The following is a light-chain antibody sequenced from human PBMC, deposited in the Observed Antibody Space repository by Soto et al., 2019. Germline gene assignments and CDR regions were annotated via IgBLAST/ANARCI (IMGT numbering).Light chain of an antibody. CDR3: QQAKSFPIT. CDR1: QDICHW. J-gene: IGKJ5*01. CDR2: SAS. V-gene: IGKV1-12*01. Sequence: DIQVTQSPPSMAASVGDRVTIPCRASQDICHWMTWYQQKPGKAPKLLIYSASTLVRGVPSRFLGSGSWTEFTLTISGLQPEDSLPYYCQQAKSFPITFGQGTRLDIK.